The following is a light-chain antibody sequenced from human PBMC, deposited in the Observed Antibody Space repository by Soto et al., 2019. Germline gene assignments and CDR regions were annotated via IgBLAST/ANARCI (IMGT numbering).Light chain of an antibody. CDR2: GAS. V-gene: IGKV3-20*01. J-gene: IGKJ4*01. CDR1: QSVGFNY. Sequence: EIVLTQSPGTLSLSPGERATLSCRASQSVGFNYLAWYQQKPGQAPSLLIYGASSRAAGIPDRFSGSGSETDFTLTISRLEPEDIAVYYCQQYGSSPRVLSFGGGTKVDIK. CDR3: QQYGSSPRVLS.